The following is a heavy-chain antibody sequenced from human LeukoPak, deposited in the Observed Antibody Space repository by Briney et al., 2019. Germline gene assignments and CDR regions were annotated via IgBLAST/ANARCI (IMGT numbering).Heavy chain of an antibody. CDR1: GGSISSGGYY. D-gene: IGHD5-18*01. CDR3: ARGAEERGYSYGWVDY. J-gene: IGHJ4*02. CDR2: IYHSGST. Sequence: SETLSLTCTVSGGSISSGGYYWSWIRQPPGKGLEWIGYIYHSGSTYYNPSLKSRVTISVDRSKNQFSLKLSSVTAADTAVYYCARGAEERGYSYGWVDYWGQGTLVTVSS. V-gene: IGHV4-30-2*01.